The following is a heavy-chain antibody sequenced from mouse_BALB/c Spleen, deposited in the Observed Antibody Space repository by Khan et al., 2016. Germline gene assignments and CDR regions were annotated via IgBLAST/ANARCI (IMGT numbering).Heavy chain of an antibody. J-gene: IGHJ2*01. Sequence: QVQLKESGAELMKPGASVKISCKASGYTFSTYWIEWVKQRPGHGLEWIGEILPGSGSTHYNEKFKGKATFTEDTSSNTAYMQLSSLTSEDSAVYYCRRSIEEHFDYWGQGTTLTVSS. V-gene: IGHV1-9*01. CDR2: ILPGSGST. CDR1: GYTFSTYW. CDR3: RRSIEEHFDY.